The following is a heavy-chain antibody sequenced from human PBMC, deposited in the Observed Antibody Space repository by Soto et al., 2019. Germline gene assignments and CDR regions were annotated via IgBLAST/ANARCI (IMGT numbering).Heavy chain of an antibody. CDR2: INPNSGGT. CDR1: GYTFTGFY. J-gene: IGHJ4*02. CDR3: ARAAYYYDSSGYYPGDY. D-gene: IGHD3-22*01. V-gene: IGHV1-2*04. Sequence: ASVKVSCKASGYTFTGFYMRWMRQAPGQGLEWMGWINPNSGGTNYAQKFQGWVTMTRDTSAGTVYMQLSSLTSEDTAVYYCARAAYYYDSSGYYPGDYWGQGSLVTVSS.